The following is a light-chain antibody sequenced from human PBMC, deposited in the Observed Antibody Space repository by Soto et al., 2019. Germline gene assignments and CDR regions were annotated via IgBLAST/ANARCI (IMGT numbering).Light chain of an antibody. CDR1: SRDVGNYNY. CDR2: DVN. V-gene: IGLV2-14*03. Sequence: QSVLAQPASVSGSLGQSITISCTGTSRDVGNYNYVSWYQHHTGRAPKLVIYDVNNRPAGISNRFSGSKSDNTASLIIFGLQAEDEADYYCSSYTSSSNLTFGGGTKVTVL. J-gene: IGLJ2*01. CDR3: SSYTSSSNLT.